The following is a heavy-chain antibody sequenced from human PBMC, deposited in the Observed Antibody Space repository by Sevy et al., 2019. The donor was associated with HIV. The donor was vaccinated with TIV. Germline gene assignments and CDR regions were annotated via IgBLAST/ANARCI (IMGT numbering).Heavy chain of an antibody. D-gene: IGHD3-22*01. CDR3: ARRGRNYYDSSGYYLDY. CDR2: IYHSGST. CDR1: GYSISSGYY. V-gene: IGHV4-38-2*01. Sequence: SETLSLTCAVSGYSISSGYYWGWIRQPPGKGLEWIGSIYHSGSTYYNPSLKSRVTISVDTSKNQFSLKLSSVTAADTAVYYCARRGRNYYDSSGYYLDYWGQGTLVTVSS. J-gene: IGHJ4*02.